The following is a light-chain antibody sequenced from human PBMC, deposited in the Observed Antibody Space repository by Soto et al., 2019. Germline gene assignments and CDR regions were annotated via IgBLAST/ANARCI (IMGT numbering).Light chain of an antibody. Sequence: QSALTQPASVSGSPGQSFTISCTGTSSDVGSYNLVSWYQQHPGKAPKLMIYEVSKRPSGVSNRFSGSKSGNTASLTISGLQAEDEADYYCCSYAGSSVLGVFGGGTKLTVL. J-gene: IGLJ3*02. CDR2: EVS. V-gene: IGLV2-23*02. CDR1: SSDVGSYNL. CDR3: CSYAGSSVLGV.